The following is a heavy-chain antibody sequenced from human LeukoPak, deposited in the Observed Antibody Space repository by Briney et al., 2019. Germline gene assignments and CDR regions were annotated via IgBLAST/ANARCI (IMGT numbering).Heavy chain of an antibody. CDR3: ARDDPDYGGNSYYYGMDV. CDR2: ISYDGSNK. Sequence: GGSLRLSCAASGFTFSSYGMHWVRQAPGKGLEWVAVISYDGSNKYYADSVKGRFTISRDNSKNTLYLQMNSLRAEDTAVYYCARDDPDYGGNSYYYGMDVWGQGTTVTVSS. J-gene: IGHJ6*02. D-gene: IGHD4-23*01. CDR1: GFTFSSYG. V-gene: IGHV3-30*03.